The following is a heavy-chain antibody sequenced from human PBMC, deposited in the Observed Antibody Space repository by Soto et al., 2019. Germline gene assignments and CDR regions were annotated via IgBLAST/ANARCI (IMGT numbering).Heavy chain of an antibody. CDR2: IYHSGST. Sequence: SETLSLTCAVSGGSISSGGYSWSWVRQPPGKGLEWIGYIYHSGSTYYNPSPKSRVTISVDRSKNQLSLKLSSVTAADTAVYYCASGQQLVRKYWGQGTLVTVSS. J-gene: IGHJ4*02. CDR1: GGSISSGGYS. D-gene: IGHD6-13*01. CDR3: ASGQQLVRKY. V-gene: IGHV4-30-2*01.